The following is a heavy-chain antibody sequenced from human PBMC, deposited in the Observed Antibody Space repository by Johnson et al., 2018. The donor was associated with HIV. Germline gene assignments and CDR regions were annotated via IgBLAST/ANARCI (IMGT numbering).Heavy chain of an antibody. CDR1: GFTFNNYW. D-gene: IGHD1-26*01. Sequence: QVQLVESGGDLVQPGGSLRLSCAASGFTFNNYWMSWVRQAPGKGLEWVAFIRYDGDNQYYGDSVKGRFTISRDNSKNTLYLQMNSLRPEDTALYCAKDGGSYGGAFDIWGQGTMVTVSS. J-gene: IGHJ3*02. V-gene: IGHV3-30*02. CDR2: IRYDGDNQ. CDR3: AKDGGSYGGAFDI.